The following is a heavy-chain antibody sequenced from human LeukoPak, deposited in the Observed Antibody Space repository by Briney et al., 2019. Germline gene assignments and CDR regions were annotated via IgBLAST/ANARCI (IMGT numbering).Heavy chain of an antibody. V-gene: IGHV1-2*02. CDR3: ARVPYYYDSSGYYLSFDY. Sequence: GASVKVSCKASGYTFTSYYMHWVRQAPGQGLEWMGWINPNSGGTNYAQKFQGRVTMTRDTSISTAYMELSRLRSDDTAVYYCARVPYYYDSSGYYLSFDYWGQGTLVTVSS. CDR2: INPNSGGT. D-gene: IGHD3-22*01. J-gene: IGHJ4*02. CDR1: GYTFTSYY.